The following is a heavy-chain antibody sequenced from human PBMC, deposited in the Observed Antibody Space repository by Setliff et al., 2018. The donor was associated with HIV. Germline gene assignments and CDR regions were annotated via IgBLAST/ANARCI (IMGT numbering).Heavy chain of an antibody. CDR3: ARDDPIRKEVASGLDY. J-gene: IGHJ4*02. V-gene: IGHV1-69-2*01. CDR1: GYTFTDYY. D-gene: IGHD3-10*01. Sequence: ASVKVSCKASGYTFTDYYMHWVQQAPGKGLEWMGRVDPEDGETIYAQNFQGRVTMTTDTSTSTAYMEVRSLRYDDTAVYYCARDDPIRKEVASGLDYWGQGTLVTVS. CDR2: VDPEDGET.